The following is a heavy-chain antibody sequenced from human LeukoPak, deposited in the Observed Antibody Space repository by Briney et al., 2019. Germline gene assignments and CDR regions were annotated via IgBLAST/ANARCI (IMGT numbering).Heavy chain of an antibody. J-gene: IGHJ4*02. Sequence: GGSLRLSCAASGFTFDDYAMHWVRQAPGKGLEWVSGISWNSGSIGYADSVKGRFTISRDNAKNSLYLQMNSLRAEDTAVYYCARGAIAGANFDYWGQGALITVSS. V-gene: IGHV3-9*01. CDR1: GFTFDDYA. CDR2: ISWNSGSI. CDR3: ARGAIAGANFDY. D-gene: IGHD1-26*01.